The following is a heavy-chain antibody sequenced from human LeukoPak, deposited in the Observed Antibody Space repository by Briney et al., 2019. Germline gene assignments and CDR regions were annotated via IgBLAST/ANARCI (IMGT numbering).Heavy chain of an antibody. CDR3: ARASGYDYFPFDY. CDR2: MFHTGNS. J-gene: IGHJ4*02. D-gene: IGHD5-12*01. CDR1: GYSINNGYY. V-gene: IGHV4-38-2*02. Sequence: SETLSLTCTVFGYSINNGYYWGWIRQAPGKGLEWIGSMFHTGNSYYNPSLKRRVTIAIDTSKNQFSLKLSSVTAADTAVYYCARASGYDYFPFDYWGQGTLVTVSS.